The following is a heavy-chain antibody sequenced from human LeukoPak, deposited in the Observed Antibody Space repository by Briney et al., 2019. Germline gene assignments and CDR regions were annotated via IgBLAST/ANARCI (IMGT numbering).Heavy chain of an antibody. V-gene: IGHV1-46*01. Sequence: ASVKVSCKASGYTFTSYYMHWVRQAPGQGLEWMGLINPSGSSTLYAQKFQGRVTMTRDMSTTTDYMELSSLRAEDTAVYYCARDNSVGDIAWWFDPWGQGTLVTVSS. CDR1: GYTFTSYY. J-gene: IGHJ5*02. D-gene: IGHD3-16*02. CDR3: ARDNSVGDIAWWFDP. CDR2: INPSGSST.